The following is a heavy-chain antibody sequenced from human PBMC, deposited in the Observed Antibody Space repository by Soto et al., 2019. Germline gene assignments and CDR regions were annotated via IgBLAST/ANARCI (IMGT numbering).Heavy chain of an antibody. J-gene: IGHJ4*02. D-gene: IGHD2-15*01. CDR1: WDSSSSYY. CDR2: IYYSGRT. CDR3: ARGHLGIKTSGTWYDFDD. Sequence: PXQTPSVSPRVSWDSSSSYYWTWIRQPPGKGLEYIGYIYYSGRTYYNPSLKSRVTISVDTSKNQLSLKLSSVSDADTAVYYCARGHLGIKTSGTWYDFDDWGQGTQVTVSS. V-gene: IGHV4-59*01.